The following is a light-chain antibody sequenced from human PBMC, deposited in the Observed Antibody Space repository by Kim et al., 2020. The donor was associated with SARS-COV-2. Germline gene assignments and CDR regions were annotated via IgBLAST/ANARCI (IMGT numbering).Light chain of an antibody. CDR3: NSRDSNANVV. Sequence: SYELTQDPAVSVALGQTVRITCQGDSLRSYYATWYQQKPGQAPILVIYGKNNRPSGIPERFSGSSSGNTASLTITGTQAGDEADYYCNSRDSNANVVFGG. CDR2: GKN. J-gene: IGLJ2*01. CDR1: SLRSYY. V-gene: IGLV3-19*01.